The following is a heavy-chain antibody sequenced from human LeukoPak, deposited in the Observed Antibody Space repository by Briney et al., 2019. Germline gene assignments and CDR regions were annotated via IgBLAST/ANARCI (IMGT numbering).Heavy chain of an antibody. CDR3: AREERGWSGGHFDY. V-gene: IGHV1-2*06. D-gene: IGHD6-19*01. Sequence: ASVKVSCKASGYTFTGYYMHWVRQAPGQGLEWMGRINPNSGGTNYAQKFQGRVTMTRDTSISTAYMELSSLRSEDTAVYYCAREERGWSGGHFDYWGQGTLVTVSS. CDR1: GYTFTGYY. CDR2: INPNSGGT. J-gene: IGHJ4*02.